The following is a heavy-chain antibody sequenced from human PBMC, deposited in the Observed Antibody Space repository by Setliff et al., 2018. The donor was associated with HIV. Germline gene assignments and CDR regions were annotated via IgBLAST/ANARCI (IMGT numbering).Heavy chain of an antibody. J-gene: IGHJ4*02. CDR3: ARDIRGVKGIDY. V-gene: IGHV4-34*01. CDR2: INHSGST. D-gene: IGHD3-10*01. CDR1: GGSFSGYY. Sequence: SETLSLTCAVYGGSFSGYYWSWIRQPPGKGLEWIGEINHSGSTNYNPSLKSRVTISVDTSKNQFSLKLSSVTAADTAVYYCARDIRGVKGIDYWGQGTLVTGLL.